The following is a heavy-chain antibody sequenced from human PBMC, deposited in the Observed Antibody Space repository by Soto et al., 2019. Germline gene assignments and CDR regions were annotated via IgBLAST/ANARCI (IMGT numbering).Heavy chain of an antibody. CDR1: GDRVSSNSAA. D-gene: IGHD5-12*01. CDR3: AREVGYSGYDYFLETYYYYYGMDV. CDR2: TYYRSKWYN. Sequence: KQSQTLSLTCAISGDRVSSNSAAWNWIRQSPSRGLEWLGRTYYRSKWYNDYAVSVKSRITINPDTSKNQFSLQLNSVTPEDTAVYYCAREVGYSGYDYFLETYYYYYGMDVWGQGTTVTVSS. J-gene: IGHJ6*02. V-gene: IGHV6-1*01.